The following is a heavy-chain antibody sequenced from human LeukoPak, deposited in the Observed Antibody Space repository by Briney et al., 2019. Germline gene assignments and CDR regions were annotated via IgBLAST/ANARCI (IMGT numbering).Heavy chain of an antibody. CDR1: GGSFSGYY. D-gene: IGHD3-16*01. CDR3: AKASWVSDADAVW. V-gene: IGHV4-34*01. Sequence: SETLSLTCAVYGGSFSGYYWSWIRQPPGKGLEWIGEINHSGSTNYNPSLKSRVTISVDTSKNQFSLKLSSVTAADTAIYYCAKASWVSDADAVWWGQGTLVPSPQ. CDR2: INHSGST. J-gene: IGHJ4*02.